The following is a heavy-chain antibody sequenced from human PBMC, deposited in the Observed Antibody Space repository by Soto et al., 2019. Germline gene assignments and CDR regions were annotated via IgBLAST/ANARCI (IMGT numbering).Heavy chain of an antibody. J-gene: IGHJ5*02. Sequence: HPGGSLRLSCAASGFTFSSYAMHWVRQAPGKGLEWVAVISYDGSNKYYADSVKGRFTISRDNSKNTLYLQMNSLRAEDTAVYYCARGPQGPYGSGSDNWFDPWGQGTLVTVSS. CDR2: ISYDGSNK. CDR1: GFTFSSYA. V-gene: IGHV3-30-3*01. CDR3: ARGPQGPYGSGSDNWFDP. D-gene: IGHD3-10*01.